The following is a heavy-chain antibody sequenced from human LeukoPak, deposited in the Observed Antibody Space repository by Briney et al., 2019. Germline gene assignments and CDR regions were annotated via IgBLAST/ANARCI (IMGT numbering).Heavy chain of an antibody. CDR3: AGNYHHSSGHGGY. CDR2: ISSSSRTI. D-gene: IGHD3-22*01. CDR1: VFTFSDYY. J-gene: IGHJ4*02. V-gene: IGHV3-11*01. Sequence: GGSLRLSCAASVFTFSDYYMSWSRQAPGKGLEWLSYISSSSRTIYYAHSVKSRVTISRDNAKNSLYLQMNSLRVEEKAAYYCAGNYHHSSGHGGYWGQGTLVTVSS.